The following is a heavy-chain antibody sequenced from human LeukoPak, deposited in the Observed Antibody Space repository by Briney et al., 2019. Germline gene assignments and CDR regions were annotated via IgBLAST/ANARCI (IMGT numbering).Heavy chain of an antibody. D-gene: IGHD2-2*03. CDR1: GGPMSSSSSY. CDR3: ARHRGYCSSTGCSCNWFDL. V-gene: IGHV4-39*01. CDR2: IYYSGST. J-gene: IGHJ5*02. Sequence: PSETLSLTCTVSGGPMSSSSSYWGWVRQPPGKGLEWIGSIYYSGSTYYNPSLKSRVTISADTSKTQFSLKLSSVTAADTAVYYCARHRGYCSSTGCSCNWFDLWAQGTLVTVSS.